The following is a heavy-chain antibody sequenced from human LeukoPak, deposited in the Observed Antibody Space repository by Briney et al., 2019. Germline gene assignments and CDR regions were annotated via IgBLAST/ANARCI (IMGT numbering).Heavy chain of an antibody. J-gene: IGHJ6*03. CDR1: GFTFSSYW. CDR2: INSDGSST. V-gene: IGHV3-74*01. Sequence: GGSLRLSCAASGFTFSSYWMHWVRQAPGKGLVWVSRINSDGSSTSYADSVKGRFTISRDNAKNTLYLQMNSLRAEDTAVYYCAKAGGGGAITMIRGVKGDYYYMDVWGKGTTVTISS. CDR3: AKAGGGGAITMIRGVKGDYYYMDV. D-gene: IGHD3-10*01.